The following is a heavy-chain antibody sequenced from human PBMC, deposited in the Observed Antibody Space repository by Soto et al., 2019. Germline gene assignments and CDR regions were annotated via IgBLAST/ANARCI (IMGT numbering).Heavy chain of an antibody. J-gene: IGHJ6*04. D-gene: IGHD1-26*01. CDR3: VSDRDSDPWPSRDV. Sequence: QVHLVQSGAELKKPGASVRVSCKASGYSFTRNGISWVRQAPGQGLEWVGWLSAKKGDTNYAHNVQGTVIMTTTPSTSPAYMELGSLRSDDTAVYYCVSDRDSDPWPSRDVWGEGPTVTVSS. V-gene: IGHV1-18*01. CDR2: LSAKKGDT. CDR1: GYSFTRNG.